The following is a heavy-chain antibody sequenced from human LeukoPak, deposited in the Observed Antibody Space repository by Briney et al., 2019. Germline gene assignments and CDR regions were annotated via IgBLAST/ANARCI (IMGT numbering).Heavy chain of an antibody. J-gene: IGHJ4*02. Sequence: ASVKVSCKASGYTFTTYGVSWVRQAPGQGLEWMGWISGYDGNTNYAQKLRGRVTMTTDTSTSKAYMDLRSLRSDDTALYYCARTVTTSSYYFDYWGQGTLVTVSS. CDR1: GYTFTTYG. V-gene: IGHV1-18*01. CDR3: ARTVTTSSYYFDY. D-gene: IGHD4-17*01. CDR2: ISGYDGNT.